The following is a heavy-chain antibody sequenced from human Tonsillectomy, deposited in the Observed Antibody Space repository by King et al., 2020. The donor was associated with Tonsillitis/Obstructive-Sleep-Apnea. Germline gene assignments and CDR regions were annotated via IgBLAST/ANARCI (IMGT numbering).Heavy chain of an antibody. CDR2: IYYSGST. D-gene: IGHD2-21*02. CDR1: GGSVSSGSYY. J-gene: IGHJ5*02. V-gene: IGHV4-61*01. Sequence: VQLQESGPGLVKPSETLSLTCTVSGGSVSSGSYYWSWIRQPPGKGLEWIGYIYYSGSTNYNPSLKSRVTISVDTSKNQFSLKLRSVTAADTAVYYCARMLRGDWAYNWFDPWGQGTLVTVSS. CDR3: ARMLRGDWAYNWFDP.